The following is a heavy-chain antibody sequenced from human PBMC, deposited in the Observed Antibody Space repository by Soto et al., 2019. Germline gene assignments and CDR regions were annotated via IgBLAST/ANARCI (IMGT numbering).Heavy chain of an antibody. D-gene: IGHD3-3*01. V-gene: IGHV4-30-4*06. CDR2: ISNSGST. CDR3: FRALGGIRFGSTVSAFLLNRSSDL. Sequence: PGKGLEWIGFISNSGSTYYNPSLKSRVTISVDTSKNQFSLNLNSVTAADTAVYFCFRALGGIRFGSTVSAFLLNRSSDL. J-gene: IGHJ2*01.